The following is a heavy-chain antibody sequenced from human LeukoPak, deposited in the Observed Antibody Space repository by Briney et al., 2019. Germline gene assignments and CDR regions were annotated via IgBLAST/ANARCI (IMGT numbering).Heavy chain of an antibody. D-gene: IGHD3-10*01. CDR1: GFTFSSYD. CDR2: IGTAGDT. Sequence: GGSLRLSCAASGFTFSSYDMHWVRQATGKGLEWVSAIGTAGDTYYPGSVKGRFTITRENAKNSLYLQMNSLRAGDTAVYYCARASHGSGSNWFDPWGQGTLVTVSS. J-gene: IGHJ5*02. V-gene: IGHV3-13*01. CDR3: ARASHGSGSNWFDP.